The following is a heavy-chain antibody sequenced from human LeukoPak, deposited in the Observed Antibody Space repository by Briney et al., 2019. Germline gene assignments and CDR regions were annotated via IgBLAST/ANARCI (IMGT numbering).Heavy chain of an antibody. CDR3: ARVGCSSTSCYLNYYYYYGMDV. CDR2: IIPIFGTA. V-gene: IGHV1-69*01. CDR1: GGTFSSYA. Sequence: GASVKVPCKASGGTFSSYAISWVRQAPGQGLEWMGGIIPIFGTANYAQKFQGRVTITADESTSTAYMELSSLRSEDTAVYYCARVGCSSTSCYLNYYYYYGMDVWGQGTTVTVSS. D-gene: IGHD2-2*01. J-gene: IGHJ6*02.